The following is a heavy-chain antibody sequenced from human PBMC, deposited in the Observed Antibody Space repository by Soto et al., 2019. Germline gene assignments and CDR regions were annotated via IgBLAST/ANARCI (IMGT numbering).Heavy chain of an antibody. CDR1: GFTFSFCA. CDR2: IGGSGGEA. V-gene: IGHV3-23*01. D-gene: IGHD3-22*01. Sequence: EVQLLESGGGLVQPGGSLKLSFAASGFTFSFCAMSWVRQAPGKGLEWVQGIGGSGGEAYYADSVKGRFTMSRDNSKTTLYLQLNSLRVEDTAVYYCVKGHSDSYYYFDYWGQGTLVTVSS. CDR3: VKGHSDSYYYFDY. J-gene: IGHJ4*02.